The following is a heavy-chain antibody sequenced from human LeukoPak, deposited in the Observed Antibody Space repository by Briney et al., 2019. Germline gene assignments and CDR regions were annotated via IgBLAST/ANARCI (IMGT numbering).Heavy chain of an antibody. CDR3: ARGGNPLYGLDC. J-gene: IGHJ4*02. D-gene: IGHD1-14*01. CDR2: INPSGGST. Sequence: ASVKVSCKASGYTFTSYYMHWVRQAPGQGLEWMGIINPSGGSTSYVQKFQGRVTMTRDTSTSAVYMELSSLRSEDTAVYYCARGGNPLYGLDCWGQGPLVTVSS. V-gene: IGHV1-46*01. CDR1: GYTFTSYY.